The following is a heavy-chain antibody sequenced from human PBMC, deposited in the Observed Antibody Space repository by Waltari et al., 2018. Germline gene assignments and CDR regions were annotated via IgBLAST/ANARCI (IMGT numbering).Heavy chain of an antibody. CDR1: GDSISSYY. D-gene: IGHD2-2*01. Sequence: QVQLQESGPGLVKPSETLSLTCTVSGDSISSYYWSWIRQPPGKGLEWIGYIYYSGSTNYNPALKSRVTISGDTSKNQFSLKLSSVTAADTAVYYCARAIGYCSSTSCYADYYYGMDVWGQGTTVTVSS. CDR2: IYYSGST. V-gene: IGHV4-59*01. CDR3: ARAIGYCSSTSCYADYYYGMDV. J-gene: IGHJ6*02.